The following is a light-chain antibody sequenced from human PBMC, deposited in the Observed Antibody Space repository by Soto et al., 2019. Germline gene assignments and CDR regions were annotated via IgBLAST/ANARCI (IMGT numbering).Light chain of an antibody. V-gene: IGLV2-14*03. J-gene: IGLJ3*02. CDR2: AVS. Sequence: QSALTQPASVSGSPGQSITISCAGTSSDVGAYDYVSWYQQHPGKAPKLMIFAVSDRPSGVSDRFSASKSGNTASLTISGLQAEDEAVYYCSSYTNRTSIVFGGGTQLTVL. CDR3: SSYTNRTSIV. CDR1: SSDVGAYDY.